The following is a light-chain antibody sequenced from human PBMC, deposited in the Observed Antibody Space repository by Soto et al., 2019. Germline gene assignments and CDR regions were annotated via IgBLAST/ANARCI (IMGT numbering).Light chain of an antibody. CDR3: EAWDSNLSGGV. V-gene: IGLV1-51*01. CDR1: RSNIGNNY. J-gene: IGLJ3*02. CDR2: DND. Sequence: QSVLTQPPSVSAAPGQKVTVYCSGSRSNIGNNYVSWYQHLPGTAPKLLIYDNDKRPSGIPDRFSASKSGTSATLDITGLQTGDEADYYCEAWDSNLSGGVFGGGTKVTVL.